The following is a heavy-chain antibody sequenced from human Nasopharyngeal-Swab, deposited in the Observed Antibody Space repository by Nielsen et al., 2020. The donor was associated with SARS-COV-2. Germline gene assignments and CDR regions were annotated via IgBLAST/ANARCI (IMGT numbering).Heavy chain of an antibody. D-gene: IGHD5-18*01. Sequence: GGSLRLSCAASGFTFSSYEMNWVRQAPGKGLEWVSYISSSGSTIYYADSVKGRFTISRDNAKNSLYLQMNSLRAEDTAVYYCARPPREGYSYGGAYFDYWGQGTLVTVSS. CDR2: ISSSGSTI. CDR1: GFTFSSYE. CDR3: ARPPREGYSYGGAYFDY. J-gene: IGHJ4*02. V-gene: IGHV3-48*03.